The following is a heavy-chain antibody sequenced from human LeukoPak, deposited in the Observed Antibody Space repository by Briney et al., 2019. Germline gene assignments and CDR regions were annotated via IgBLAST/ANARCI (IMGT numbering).Heavy chain of an antibody. CDR2: INWNGGST. CDR1: GFTFDDYG. D-gene: IGHD3-22*01. CDR3: ARDSKDSSGYSSPWYY. V-gene: IGHV3-20*04. J-gene: IGHJ4*02. Sequence: PGGSLRLSCAASGFTFDDYGMSWVRQAPGKGLDWVSGINWNGGSTGYADSVKGRFTISRDNAKNSLYLQMNSLRAEDTALYYCARDSKDSSGYSSPWYYWGQGTLVTVSS.